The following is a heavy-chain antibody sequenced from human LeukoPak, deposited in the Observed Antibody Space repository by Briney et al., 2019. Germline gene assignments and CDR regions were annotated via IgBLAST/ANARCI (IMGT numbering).Heavy chain of an antibody. J-gene: IGHJ6*03. V-gene: IGHV3-21*01. CDR1: GFSFNTYS. D-gene: IGHD2-2*01. CDR3: ARDTRYCSSTSCYALYYYYYYMDV. Sequence: GGSLRLSCAASGFSFNTYSMSWVRQAPGKGLEWVGIISRTSESIFYADSVKGRFTISRDNAKNSLYLQMNSLRAEDTAVYYCARDTRYCSSTSCYALYYYYYYMDVWGKGTTVTISS. CDR2: ISRTSESI.